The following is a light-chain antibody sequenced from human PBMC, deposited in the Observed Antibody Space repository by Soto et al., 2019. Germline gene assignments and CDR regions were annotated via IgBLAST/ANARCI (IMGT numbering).Light chain of an antibody. CDR3: QQYGSSPPWT. CDR1: QSVSSY. V-gene: IGKV3-20*01. Sequence: EIVLTQSPATLSLSPGERATLSCRASQSVSSYLAWYQQKPGQAPRLLIYGASSRATGIPDRFSGSGSGTDFTLTISRLEPEDFGVYYCQQYGSSPPWTFGQGTKVDIK. CDR2: GAS. J-gene: IGKJ1*01.